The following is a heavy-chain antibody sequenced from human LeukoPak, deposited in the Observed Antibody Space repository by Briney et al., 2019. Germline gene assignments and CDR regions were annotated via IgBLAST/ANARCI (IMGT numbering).Heavy chain of an antibody. D-gene: IGHD2-2*01. Sequence: SETLSLTCTVSGGSISSYYWSWIRQPAGKGLEWIGRIYTSGSTNYNPSLKSRLTMSIDTSKYQFSLQLSSVTAADTAIYYCARGCSSTSCYLRMDVWGQGTTVTVSS. CDR3: ARGCSSTSCYLRMDV. CDR1: GGSISSYY. CDR2: IYTSGST. V-gene: IGHV4-4*07. J-gene: IGHJ6*02.